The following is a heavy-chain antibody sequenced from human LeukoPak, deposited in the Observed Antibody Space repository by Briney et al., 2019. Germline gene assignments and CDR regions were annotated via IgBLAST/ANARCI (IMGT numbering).Heavy chain of an antibody. V-gene: IGHV3-21*01. CDR2: ISNSGSYI. D-gene: IGHD3-3*01. Sequence: GGSLRLSCAASGFTFSSYSMNWVRQAPGKGLEWVSSISNSGSYIYYADSVKGRFTISRDNAKNSLYLQMNSLRDEDTAVYYCAREPNYDFWSGYGSRQHWYFDLWGRGTLVTVSS. CDR1: GFTFSSYS. CDR3: AREPNYDFWSGYGSRQHWYFDL. J-gene: IGHJ2*01.